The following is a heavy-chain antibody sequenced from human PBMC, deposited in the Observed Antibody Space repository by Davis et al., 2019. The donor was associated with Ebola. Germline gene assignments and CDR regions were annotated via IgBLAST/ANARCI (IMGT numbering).Heavy chain of an antibody. Sequence: SVKVSCKASGGTFGNYAISWVLQAPGQGLEWMGGIIPISATTNFAQKFQGRLTITADESTSTAFMELSSLRSEDTAVSYCARQSDYYFYHMDVWGQGTMVTVSS. V-gene: IGHV1-69*13. CDR3: ARQSDYYFYHMDV. CDR2: IIPISATT. J-gene: IGHJ6*03. CDR1: GGTFGNYA.